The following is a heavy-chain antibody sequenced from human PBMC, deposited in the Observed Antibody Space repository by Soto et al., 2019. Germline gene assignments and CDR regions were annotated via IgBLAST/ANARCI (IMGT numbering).Heavy chain of an antibody. V-gene: IGHV1-18*01. D-gene: IGHD3-10*01. CDR3: ARYLSFDRSYYYGIDF. Sequence: ASVKVSCKSSGYPFTHYGITWVRQAPGQGLEWMGWISPFNGNTNYGQTLQGRVTLTTDTSTSTVYMELRSLRSDDTAVYYCARYLSFDRSYYYGIDFWGQGTTVTVSS. J-gene: IGHJ6*02. CDR2: ISPFNGNT. CDR1: GYPFTHYG.